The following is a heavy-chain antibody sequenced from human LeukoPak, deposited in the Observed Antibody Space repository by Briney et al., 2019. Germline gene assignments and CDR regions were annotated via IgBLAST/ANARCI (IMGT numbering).Heavy chain of an antibody. D-gene: IGHD6-13*01. Sequence: SETLSLTCAVYGGSFSGYYWSWIRQPPGKGLEWIGEINHSGSTNYNPSLKSRVTISVDTSKNQFSLKLSSVTAADTAVYYCARAFAGLGAFDNWGQGTMVTVSS. CDR1: GGSFSGYY. J-gene: IGHJ3*02. CDR3: ARAFAGLGAFDN. V-gene: IGHV4-34*01. CDR2: INHSGST.